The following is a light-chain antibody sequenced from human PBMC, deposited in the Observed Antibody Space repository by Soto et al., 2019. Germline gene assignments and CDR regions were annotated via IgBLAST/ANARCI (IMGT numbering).Light chain of an antibody. CDR1: SSDVGGYNY. J-gene: IGLJ1*01. CDR2: DVS. V-gene: IGLV2-14*01. CDR3: SSYASSSPFV. Sequence: QSALTQPASVSGSPGQSITISCTGTSSDVGGYNYVSWYQQLPGIAPKLMIYDVSYRPSGVSNRFSGSKSGNTASLIISGLQAEDEADYYCSSYASSSPFVFGTGTKVTV.